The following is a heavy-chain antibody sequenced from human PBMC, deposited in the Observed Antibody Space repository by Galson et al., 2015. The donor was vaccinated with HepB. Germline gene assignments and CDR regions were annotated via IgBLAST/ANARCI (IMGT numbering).Heavy chain of an antibody. J-gene: IGHJ4*02. Sequence: SETLSLTCTVSGGSINIGRYYWSWIRQSPGRGLEWIGYISDSGNTNYHPSLKSRVTISLDTSKNQFSLRLNSVTAADTAVYYCARQSREYSSGWYLGSFNYMDVWGQGTLVSVSS. D-gene: IGHD6-19*01. V-gene: IGHV4-61*01. CDR2: ISDSGNT. CDR1: GGSINIGRYY. CDR3: ARQSREYSSGWYLGSFNYMDV.